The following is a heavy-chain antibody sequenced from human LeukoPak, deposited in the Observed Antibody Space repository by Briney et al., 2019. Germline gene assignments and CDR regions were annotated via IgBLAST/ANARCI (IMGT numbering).Heavy chain of an antibody. CDR1: GFTFSDYD. D-gene: IGHD6-25*01. J-gene: IGHJ5*01. Sequence: GSLRLSCSASGFTFSDYDMNWIRQAPGKGLEWISAISGRSSHTYYGDSVKGRFSISRDNAKNLLYLQMNGLGAEDTAVYYCGRAFPPLRTSSAGDSWGQGTLVTVSS. CDR2: ISGRSSHT. V-gene: IGHV3-21*06. CDR3: GRAFPPLRTSSAGDS.